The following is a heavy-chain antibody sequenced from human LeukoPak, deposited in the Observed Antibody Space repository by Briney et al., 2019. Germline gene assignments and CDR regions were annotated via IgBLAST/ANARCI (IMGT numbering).Heavy chain of an antibody. CDR2: IDPSDSYT. Sequence: EESLRISCRGSGYSFTSYWISWVRQMPGKGLEWMGRIDPSDSYTNYSPSFQGHVTISADKSISTAYLQWHSLKASDTATYYCARRYYDSGADAFDIWGQGTMVTVSS. CDR3: ARRYYDSGADAFDI. V-gene: IGHV5-10-1*01. D-gene: IGHD3-10*01. J-gene: IGHJ3*02. CDR1: GYSFTSYW.